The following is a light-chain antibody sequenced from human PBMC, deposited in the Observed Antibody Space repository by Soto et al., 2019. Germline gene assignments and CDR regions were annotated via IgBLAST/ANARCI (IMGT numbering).Light chain of an antibody. J-gene: IGKJ4*01. CDR2: DAS. V-gene: IGKV3-20*01. CDR3: QQHVTSPLT. CDR1: QSVSSSY. Sequence: EIVLTQSPGTLSLSPGERATLSCRASQSVSSSYLAWYQQKPGQAPRLLIYDASSRATGIPDRFSGSGSGTAFTLTISRLEPKDFTVYYCQQHVTSPLTFGGGTKVEIK.